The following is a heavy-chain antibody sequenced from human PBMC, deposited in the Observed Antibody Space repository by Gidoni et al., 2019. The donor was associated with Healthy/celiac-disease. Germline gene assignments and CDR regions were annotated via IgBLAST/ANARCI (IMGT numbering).Heavy chain of an antibody. CDR1: GGSFSGYY. CDR3: ARGVRYSSTLDY. J-gene: IGHJ4*02. D-gene: IGHD6-13*01. Sequence: QVQLQQWGAGLLKHSETLSLTCAVYGGSFSGYYWSWIRQPPGKGLEWIGEINHSGSTNYNPSLKSRVTISVDTSKNQFSLKLSSVTAADTAVYYCARGVRYSSTLDYWGQGTLVTVSS. CDR2: INHSGST. V-gene: IGHV4-34*01.